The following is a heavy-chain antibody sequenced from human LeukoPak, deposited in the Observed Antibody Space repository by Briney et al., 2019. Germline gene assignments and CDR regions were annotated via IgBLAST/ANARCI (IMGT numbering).Heavy chain of an antibody. D-gene: IGHD1-26*01. CDR3: ARAPPWELPEDAFDI. Sequence: ASVKVSCKASGYSFNSQGMNWVRQAPGQGLEWMGWINTDSGNPTYAQGFTGRFVFSLDSSVSTAYLQISSLKAEDTAVYYCARAPPWELPEDAFDIWGQGTMVTVSS. CDR2: INTDSGNP. V-gene: IGHV7-4-1*02. CDR1: GYSFNSQG. J-gene: IGHJ3*02.